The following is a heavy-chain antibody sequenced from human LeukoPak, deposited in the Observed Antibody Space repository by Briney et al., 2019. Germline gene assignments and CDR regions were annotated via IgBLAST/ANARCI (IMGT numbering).Heavy chain of an antibody. CDR2: VYASGST. CDR1: GASISSYY. J-gene: IGHJ3*02. Sequence: SETLSLTCSVSGASISSYYWSWIRQPAGKGLEWIGRVYASGSTKYNPSLKSRVTMSVDTSKNQFSLRLSSVTAADTAIYYCARGYDAFDIWGQGTMVTVSS. CDR3: ARGYDAFDI. V-gene: IGHV4-4*07.